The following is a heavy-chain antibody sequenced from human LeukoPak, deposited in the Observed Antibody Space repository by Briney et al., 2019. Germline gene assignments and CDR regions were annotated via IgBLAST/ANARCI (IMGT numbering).Heavy chain of an antibody. J-gene: IGHJ4*02. Sequence: SETLSLTCTVSGGSISSGAYYWSWIRQPPGKGLEWIGYIYYSGSTNYNPSLKSRVTISVDTSKNQFSLKLSSVTAADTAVYYCAAGSGYDYGYFDYWGQGTLVTVSS. D-gene: IGHD5-12*01. CDR3: AAGSGYDYGYFDY. CDR1: GGSISSGAYY. V-gene: IGHV4-61*08. CDR2: IYYSGST.